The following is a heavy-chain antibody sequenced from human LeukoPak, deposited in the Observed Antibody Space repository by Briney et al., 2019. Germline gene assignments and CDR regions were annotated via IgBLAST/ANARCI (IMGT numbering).Heavy chain of an antibody. CDR2: IIPIFGTA. J-gene: IGHJ4*02. CDR1: EYPFTSYD. V-gene: IGHV1-69*13. Sequence: ASVKVSCKASEYPFTSYDINWVRQAPGQGLEWMGGIIPIFGTANYAQKFQGRVTITADESTSTVYMELSSLRSEDTAVYYCARGDGTFDYWGQGTLVTVSS. CDR3: ARGDGTFDY. D-gene: IGHD1-14*01.